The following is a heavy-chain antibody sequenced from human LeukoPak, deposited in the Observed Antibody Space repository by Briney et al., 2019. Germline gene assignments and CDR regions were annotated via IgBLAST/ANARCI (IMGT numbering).Heavy chain of an antibody. CDR2: ISGGGTST. D-gene: IGHD3-22*01. CDR1: GFTFDNYA. J-gene: IGHJ4*02. V-gene: IGHV3-23*01. Sequence: GGSLRLSCVTSGFTFDNYAISWVRQAPGKGLEWVSAISGGGTSTDYADSVKGRFTISRDNSKNTLYLQMNSLRAEDTAVYYCAKESYFDSSGYFDSWGQGTLVTVSS. CDR3: AKESYFDSSGYFDS.